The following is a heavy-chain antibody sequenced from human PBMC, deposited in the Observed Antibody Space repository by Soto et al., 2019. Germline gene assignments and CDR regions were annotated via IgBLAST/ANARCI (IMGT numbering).Heavy chain of an antibody. CDR2: ISSSGSTI. V-gene: IGHV3-48*03. Sequence: GCLQLPCSASGFTFRSYEMNWVRQAPGKGLEWVSYISSSGSTIYYADSVKGRFTISRDNAKNSLYLQMNSLRAEDTAVYYCARVRGYFGPFDPWGQGTLVTVFS. J-gene: IGHJ5*02. D-gene: IGHD3-9*01. CDR1: GFTFRSYE. CDR3: ARVRGYFGPFDP.